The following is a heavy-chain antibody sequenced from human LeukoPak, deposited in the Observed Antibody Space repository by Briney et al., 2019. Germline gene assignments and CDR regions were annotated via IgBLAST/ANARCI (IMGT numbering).Heavy chain of an antibody. D-gene: IGHD2-2*01. V-gene: IGHV1-2*02. CDR3: ARGGVVPTARHSDY. CDR2: INPNSGGT. CDR1: GYTFTDYY. J-gene: IGHJ4*02. Sequence: ASVKVSCKASGYTFTDYYMHWVRQAPGQGLEWMGWINPNSGGTNYAQKFQGRVTMTRDTSISTAYMELSRLRSDDTAVYYCARGGVVPTARHSDYWGQGALVTVSS.